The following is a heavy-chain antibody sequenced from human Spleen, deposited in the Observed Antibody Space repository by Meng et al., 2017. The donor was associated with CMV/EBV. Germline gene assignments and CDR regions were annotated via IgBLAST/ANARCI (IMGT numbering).Heavy chain of an antibody. Sequence: SVKVSCKASGYTFTSYYLHWVRQAPGQGPEWMGGIIPSLGVANYAQKFQGRVTITADTSMSTAYMELSSLRSEDTAVYYCARVRGIAILGVLNTNDYWGQGTLVTVSS. CDR1: GYTFTSYY. V-gene: IGHV1-69*10. CDR3: ARVRGIAILGVLNTNDY. D-gene: IGHD3-3*01. CDR2: IIPSLGVA. J-gene: IGHJ4*02.